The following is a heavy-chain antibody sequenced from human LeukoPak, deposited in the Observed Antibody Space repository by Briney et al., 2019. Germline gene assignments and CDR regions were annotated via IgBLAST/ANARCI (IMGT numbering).Heavy chain of an antibody. V-gene: IGHV3-23*01. CDR2: ISGSGGST. CDR3: ARSPYAYYYMDV. D-gene: IGHD2-8*01. Sequence: PGGSLRLSCAASGFTFSSYAMSWVRQAPGKGLEWVSAISGSGGSTYYADSVKGRFTISRDNAKNSLYLQMNSLRAEDTAVYYCARSPYAYYYMDVWGKGTTVTVSS. CDR1: GFTFSSYA. J-gene: IGHJ6*03.